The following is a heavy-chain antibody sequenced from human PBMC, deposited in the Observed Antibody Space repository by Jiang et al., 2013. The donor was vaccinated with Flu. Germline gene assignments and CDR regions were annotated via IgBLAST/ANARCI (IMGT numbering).Heavy chain of an antibody. Sequence: PGKGAWSGSSAISGSGGSTYYADSVKGRFTISRDNSKNTLYLQMNSLRAEDTAVYYCAKDQLAYGDHSYYFDYWGQGTLVTVSS. D-gene: IGHD4-17*01. CDR2: ISGSGGST. V-gene: IGHV3-23*01. CDR3: AKDQLAYGDHSYYFDY. J-gene: IGHJ4*02.